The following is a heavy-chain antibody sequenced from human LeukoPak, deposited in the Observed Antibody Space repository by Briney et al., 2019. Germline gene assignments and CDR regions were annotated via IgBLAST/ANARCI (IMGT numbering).Heavy chain of an antibody. Sequence: GGSLRLYCAASGFTFSSYWMSWVGQAPGKGLEWVANIKQNGSEKYYVDSVKGRFTISRDNAKNSLYLQMNSLRAEDTAVYYCARDPSFLGYSSSTSCHLFDYWGQGTLVTVSS. V-gene: IGHV3-7*01. CDR1: GFTFSSYW. D-gene: IGHD2-2*01. CDR2: IKQNGSEK. CDR3: ARDPSFLGYSSSTSCHLFDY. J-gene: IGHJ4*02.